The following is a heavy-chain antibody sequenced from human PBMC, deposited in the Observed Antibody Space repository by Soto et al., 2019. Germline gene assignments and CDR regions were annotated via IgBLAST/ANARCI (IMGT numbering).Heavy chain of an antibody. V-gene: IGHV3-9*01. CDR3: ASNSDYRFDF. CDR1: GFTFDDYA. Sequence: PGGSLRLSCAASGFTFDDYAMHWVRQAPGKGLEWVSGISWNSGSIGYADSVKGRFTISRDNAKNSLYLQMNSLRAEDTAVYYCASNSDYRFDFWGQGA. D-gene: IGHD3-16*01. J-gene: IGHJ4*02. CDR2: ISWNSGSI.